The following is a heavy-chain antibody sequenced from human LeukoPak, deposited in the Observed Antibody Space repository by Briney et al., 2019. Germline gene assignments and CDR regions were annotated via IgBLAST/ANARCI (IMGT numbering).Heavy chain of an antibody. CDR3: ARGVDYYGV. J-gene: IGHJ4*02. CDR2: IHHSGSS. V-gene: IGHV4-4*02. CDR1: GGSITDGYW. D-gene: IGHD3-10*01. Sequence: PSGTLSLTCDVSGGSITDGYWWSWVRQSPGKGLEWIAEIHHSGSSNYNPSLKSRVTISVDTSKKQFSLKLSSVTAADTAVYYCARGVDYYGVWGQGTLVTVSS.